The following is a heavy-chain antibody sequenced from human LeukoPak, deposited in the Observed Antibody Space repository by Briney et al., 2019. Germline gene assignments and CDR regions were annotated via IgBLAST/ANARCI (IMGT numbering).Heavy chain of an antibody. V-gene: IGHV3-7*01. CDR3: ARPRPGYYMDV. D-gene: IGHD1-1*01. CDR1: GFTFSTYW. Sequence: GGSLRLSCAASGFTFSTYWMSWFRQAPGKGLEWLGNIKEDGTEKYYLDSVRGRFTLSRDNAKNSLYLQMDSLRAEDTAVYYCARPRPGYYMDVWGKGTTVTVSS. CDR2: IKEDGTEK. J-gene: IGHJ6*03.